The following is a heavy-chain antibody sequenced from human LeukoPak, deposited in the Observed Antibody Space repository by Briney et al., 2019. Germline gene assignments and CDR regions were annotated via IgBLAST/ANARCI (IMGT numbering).Heavy chain of an antibody. J-gene: IGHJ4*02. V-gene: IGHV3-23*01. D-gene: IGHD3-22*01. Sequence: GGSLRLSCAASGFTFISFAMSWVRQAPGKGLEWVSTISRTGVATYYANSVKGRFTISRDNSKNTVYLQMNSLRAEDTAVYYCAKHSHDGSAPYYEVQFDSWGQGTLVTVSS. CDR1: GFTFISFA. CDR3: AKHSHDGSAPYYEVQFDS. CDR2: ISRTGVAT.